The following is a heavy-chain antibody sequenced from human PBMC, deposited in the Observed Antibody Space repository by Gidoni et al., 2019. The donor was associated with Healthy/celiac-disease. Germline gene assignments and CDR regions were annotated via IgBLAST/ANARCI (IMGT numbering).Heavy chain of an antibody. CDR2: TYQSGST. D-gene: IGHD4-17*01. Sequence: QVQLQESGPGRVKPSATLSLPCTVHGHSIRRGSYLGWIRQPPGKGREWIGSTYQSGSTYSNPSLKSRVTISVDTSKNQFSLKLSSVTAADTAVYYCAREYGDYSVLLWVSTASTRWFDPWGQGTLVTVSS. J-gene: IGHJ5*02. V-gene: IGHV4-38-2*02. CDR1: GHSIRRGSY. CDR3: AREYGDYSVLLWVSTASTRWFDP.